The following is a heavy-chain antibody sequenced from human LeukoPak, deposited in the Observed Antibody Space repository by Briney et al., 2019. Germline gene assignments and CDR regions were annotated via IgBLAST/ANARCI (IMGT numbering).Heavy chain of an antibody. Sequence: ASVKVSCKASGYTFTGYYTHWVRQAPGQGLEWMGWINPNSGGTNYAQKFQGRVTMTRDTSISTAYMELSRLRSDDTAVYYCARGMAAITMIVVVPDYWGQGTLVTVSS. CDR1: GYTFTGYY. V-gene: IGHV1-2*02. D-gene: IGHD3-22*01. J-gene: IGHJ4*02. CDR2: INPNSGGT. CDR3: ARGMAAITMIVVVPDY.